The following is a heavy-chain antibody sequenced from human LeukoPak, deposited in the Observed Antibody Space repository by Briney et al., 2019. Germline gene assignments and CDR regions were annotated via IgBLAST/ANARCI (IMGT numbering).Heavy chain of an antibody. Sequence: QPGGSLRLSCAASGFTFSTYSMNWVRQAPGKGLEWVSYISSYSSTISYADSAKGRFTISRDNAKNSLYLHMNSLRDEDTAVYYCAQKGGADTWGQGTLVTVSS. CDR3: AQKGGADT. J-gene: IGHJ5*02. CDR2: ISSYSSTI. CDR1: GFTFSTYS. D-gene: IGHD2-15*01. V-gene: IGHV3-48*02.